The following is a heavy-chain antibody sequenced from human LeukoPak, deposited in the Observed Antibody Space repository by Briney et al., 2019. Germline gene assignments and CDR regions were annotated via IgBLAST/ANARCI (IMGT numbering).Heavy chain of an antibody. CDR2: ISPSGGST. D-gene: IGHD1-26*01. V-gene: IGHV1-46*01. CDR1: GYTFTSNY. J-gene: IGHJ6*03. CDR3: ARVWHDEVGATTDYYYYYMDV. Sequence: ASVKVSCKAFGYTFTSNYMHWVRQAPGQGPEWMGVISPSGGSTTYAQKFQGRVTLTRDMSTSTDYLELSSLRSEDTAVYYCARVWHDEVGATTDYYYYYMDVWGKGTTVAVSS.